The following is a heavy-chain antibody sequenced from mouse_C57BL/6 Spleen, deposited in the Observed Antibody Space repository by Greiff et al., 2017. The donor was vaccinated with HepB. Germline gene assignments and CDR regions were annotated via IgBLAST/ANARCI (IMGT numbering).Heavy chain of an antibody. CDR1: GYTFTSYT. V-gene: IGHV1-4*01. CDR3: ARIYYDYDYYAMDY. Sequence: VQLQQSGAELARPGASVKMSCKASGYTFTSYTMHWVKQRPGQGLEWIGYINPSSGYTKYNQKFKDKATLTADKSSSTAYMQLSSLTSEDSAVYYCARIYYDYDYYAMDYWGQGTSVTVSS. J-gene: IGHJ4*01. CDR2: INPSSGYT. D-gene: IGHD2-4*01.